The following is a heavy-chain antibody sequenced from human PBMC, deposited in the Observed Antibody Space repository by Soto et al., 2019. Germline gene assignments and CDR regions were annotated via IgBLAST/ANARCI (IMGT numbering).Heavy chain of an antibody. J-gene: IGHJ5*02. Sequence: QVQLVQSGAEMKKPGASVKVSCKASGYTFTRHYMHWVRQAPGQGLEWMGVIHPNGSPTVYAQNFQGRLVLTTDTTTSTVYMELSMLRSDDTAVYYCARDHSYEDSCWWLDPWGQGTLVTVSS. CDR1: GYTFTRHY. CDR2: IHPNGSPT. CDR3: ARDHSYEDSCWWLDP. D-gene: IGHD3-3*01. V-gene: IGHV1-46*01.